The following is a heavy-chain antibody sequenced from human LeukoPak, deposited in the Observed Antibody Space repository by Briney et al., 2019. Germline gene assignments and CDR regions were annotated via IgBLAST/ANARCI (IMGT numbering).Heavy chain of an antibody. D-gene: IGHD2-2*01. Sequence: GGSLSLSCAASGFTFSSYWMSWVRQAPGKGLEWVANIKQDGSEKYYVDSVKGRFTISRDNAKNSLYLQMNSLRAEDTAVYYCARDRGSTILYGMDVWGQGTTVTVSS. CDR1: GFTFSSYW. CDR2: IKQDGSEK. CDR3: ARDRGSTILYGMDV. V-gene: IGHV3-7*03. J-gene: IGHJ6*02.